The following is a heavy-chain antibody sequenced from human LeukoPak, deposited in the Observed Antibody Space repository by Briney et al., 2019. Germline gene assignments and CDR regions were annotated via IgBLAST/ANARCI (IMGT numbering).Heavy chain of an antibody. J-gene: IGHJ4*02. CDR1: GGSVSDYY. CDR2: IYYTGST. D-gene: IGHD7-27*01. CDR3: ASRKLGNDY. V-gene: IGHV4-59*02. Sequence: SETLSLTCTISGGSVSDYYWSWMRQSPGKGLEWIGYIYYTGSTTYNPSLKSRVTISADTSKNQFSLKLSSVTAADTAVYYCASRKLGNDYWGQGTLVTVSS.